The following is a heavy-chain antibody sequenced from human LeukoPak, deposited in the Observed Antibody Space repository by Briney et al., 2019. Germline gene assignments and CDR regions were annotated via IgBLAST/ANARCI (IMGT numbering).Heavy chain of an antibody. J-gene: IGHJ6*02. V-gene: IGHV3-48*04. D-gene: IGHD2-2*01. CDR2: ISSGSSTI. CDR3: ASPFSSTQYYYYGMDV. Sequence: GGSLRLSCAASGFTFSSYSMNWVRQAPGKGLEWVSYISSGSSTIYYADSVKGRFTISRDNAKNSLYLQMNSLRAEDTAVYYCASPFSSTQYYYYGMDVWGQGTTVTVSS. CDR1: GFTFSSYS.